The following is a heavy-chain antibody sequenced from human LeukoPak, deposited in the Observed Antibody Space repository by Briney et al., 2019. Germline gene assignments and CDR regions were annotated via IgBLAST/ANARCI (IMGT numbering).Heavy chain of an antibody. V-gene: IGHV4-59*08. Sequence: PSETLSLTSTVSGGSFRSYYWTWIRQTPGKGLEWIGHIYYSGNPTYNPSLKSRFTISVDPSKNQVALKVKSVTTEDTAVYYCASQRGYAYGFDSWGQGTRVTVSS. J-gene: IGHJ4*02. CDR1: GGSFRSYY. CDR3: ASQRGYAYGFDS. CDR2: IYYSGNP. D-gene: IGHD5-18*01.